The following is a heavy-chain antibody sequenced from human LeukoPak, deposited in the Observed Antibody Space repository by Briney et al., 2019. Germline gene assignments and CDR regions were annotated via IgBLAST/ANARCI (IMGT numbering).Heavy chain of an antibody. Sequence: GSLRLSCAASGFTFSNYAMSWVRQAPGKGLEWVSVISGSGGSTYYADSVKGRFTISRDNSKNTLYLQMNSLRAEDTAVYYCAKAPVGNPVGARVDYWGQGTLVTVSS. CDR1: GFTFSNYA. CDR3: AKAPVGNPVGARVDY. V-gene: IGHV3-23*01. J-gene: IGHJ4*02. CDR2: ISGSGGST. D-gene: IGHD1-26*01.